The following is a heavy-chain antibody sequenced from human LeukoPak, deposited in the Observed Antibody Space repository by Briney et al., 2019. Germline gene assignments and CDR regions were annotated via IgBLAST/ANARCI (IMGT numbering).Heavy chain of an antibody. Sequence: GESLKISCKGSGYSFTSYWIGLVRQMPGKGLEWMGIIYPCDSDTTYSPSLQGQVPISADKSISPAYLQWSSLKASDTDMYYCARHDGSSGWSAGWFDPWGQGTLVTVSS. J-gene: IGHJ5*02. CDR1: GYSFTSYW. V-gene: IGHV5-51*01. CDR3: ARHDGSSGWSAGWFDP. CDR2: IYPCDSDT. D-gene: IGHD6-19*01.